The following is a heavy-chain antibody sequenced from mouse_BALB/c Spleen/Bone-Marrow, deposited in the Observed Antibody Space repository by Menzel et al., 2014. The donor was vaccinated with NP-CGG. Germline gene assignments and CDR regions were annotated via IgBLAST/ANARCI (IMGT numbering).Heavy chain of an antibody. CDR2: INPGSSTI. V-gene: IGHV4-2*02. CDR1: GFDFSRYW. D-gene: IGHD2-10*02. CDR3: ARLAVWGAMGY. Sequence: EVKVVESGGGLVQPGGSLNLSCAASGFDFSRYWMSWARQAPGKGQEWIGEINPGSSTINYTPSLKDKFIISRDNAKNTLYLQMSKVRSEDTALYYCARLAVWGAMGYWGQGTSVTVSS. J-gene: IGHJ4*01.